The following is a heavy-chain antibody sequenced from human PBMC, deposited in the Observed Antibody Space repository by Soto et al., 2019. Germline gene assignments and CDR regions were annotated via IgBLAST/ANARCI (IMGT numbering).Heavy chain of an antibody. CDR2: INHDNGNT. CDR1: GYTFTRYP. CDR3: ARGIATGQLDP. Sequence: AAVKVSCKSCGYTFTRYPMNWVRQAPGLRLEWMEWINHDNGNTKTSQKIKDRVNITRDTSASTAYMDLSSLRAEDTAVYYCARGIATGQLDPWGQGTLVTVSS. V-gene: IGHV1-3*01. D-gene: IGHD2-15*01. J-gene: IGHJ5*02.